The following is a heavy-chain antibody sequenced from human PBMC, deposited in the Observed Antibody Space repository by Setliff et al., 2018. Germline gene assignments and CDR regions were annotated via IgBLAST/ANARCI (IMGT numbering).Heavy chain of an antibody. Sequence: GGSLRLSCVASGFTFSDYYMSWIRQAPGKGLEHVSFISITSRHYTNYADSVKGRFTISRDNAKTSLYLQMNGLRAEDTGVYYCARDRLGDSGWYNFEYWGQGTLVTVSS. CDR2: ISITSRHYT. D-gene: IGHD6-19*01. J-gene: IGHJ4*02. CDR1: GFTFSDYY. V-gene: IGHV3-11*06. CDR3: ARDRLGDSGWYNFEY.